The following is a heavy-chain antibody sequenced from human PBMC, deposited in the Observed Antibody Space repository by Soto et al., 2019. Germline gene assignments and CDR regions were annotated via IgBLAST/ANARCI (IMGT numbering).Heavy chain of an antibody. CDR3: ARTALPGWYFDL. CDR2: IYYSGGT. V-gene: IGHV4-59*01. D-gene: IGHD5-18*01. CDR1: GVSISSYY. J-gene: IGHJ2*01. Sequence: QEQLQESGPGLVKPSETLSLTCTVSGVSISSYYWNWIRQPPGKGLEWIGYIYYSGGTNYNPSLKSRVTMSVDTSKSQFSLPLSSVTASDTAVYFCARTALPGWYFDLWGRGTLVTVSS.